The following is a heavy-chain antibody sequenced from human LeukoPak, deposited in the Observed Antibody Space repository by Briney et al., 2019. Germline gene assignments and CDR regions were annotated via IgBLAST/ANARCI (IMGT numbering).Heavy chain of an antibody. CDR2: INPNSGDT. Sequence: ASVKVSCKASGYTFTCYYMHWVRQAPGQGLEWMGWINPNSGDTNYVQPFHGRVTMTRDTSISTAYMELSRLRSDDTAVYYCARGPLIDFWGQGTLVTVSS. V-gene: IGHV1-2*02. J-gene: IGHJ4*02. CDR3: ARGPLIDF. CDR1: GYTFTCYY.